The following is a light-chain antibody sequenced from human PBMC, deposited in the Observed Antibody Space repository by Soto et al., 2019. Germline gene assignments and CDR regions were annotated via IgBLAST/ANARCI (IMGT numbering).Light chain of an antibody. CDR2: EVS. Sequence: QSALTQPPSASGSPGQSVTISCTGTSSDVGGFNYVSWYQQHPGKAPKPMIYEVSQRPSGVPDRFSGSKSGNTASLTVSGLQAEDEADYCCSSYAGRNTPLSVFGTGTKVTVL. J-gene: IGLJ1*01. CDR3: SSYAGRNTPLSV. CDR1: SSDVGGFNY. V-gene: IGLV2-8*01.